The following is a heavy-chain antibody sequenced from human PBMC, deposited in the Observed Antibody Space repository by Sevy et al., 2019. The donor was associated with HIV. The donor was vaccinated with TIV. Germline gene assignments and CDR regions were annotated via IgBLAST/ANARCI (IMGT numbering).Heavy chain of an antibody. D-gene: IGHD6-13*01. J-gene: IGHJ4*02. CDR1: GISSSNYY. CDR2: IYYTGSS. V-gene: IGHV4-59*01. Sequence: SETLSLTCTVSGISSSNYYWTWIRQPPGKGLEWIGYIYYTGSSDSNPSLKSRVTTSVDTSKNQFSLKLSSVTAADTAIYYCARGGPNQQQLDYFDSWGQGILVTVSS. CDR3: ARGGPNQQQLDYFDS.